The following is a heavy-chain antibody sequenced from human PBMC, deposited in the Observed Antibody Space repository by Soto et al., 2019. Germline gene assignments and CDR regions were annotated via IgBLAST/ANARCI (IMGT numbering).Heavy chain of an antibody. Sequence: EVHLVESGGGLMQPGGSLRLSCAASGFTVSSNYMTWVRQAPGKGLEWVSVMYSGGSTYYADSVKGRFTISRDNSKNTLHLEMISLRVEATAVYYCARDRGLYGMDVWGQGTTVTVSS. CDR2: MYSGGST. D-gene: IGHD3-10*01. CDR1: GFTVSSNY. J-gene: IGHJ6*02. CDR3: ARDRGLYGMDV. V-gene: IGHV3-53*01.